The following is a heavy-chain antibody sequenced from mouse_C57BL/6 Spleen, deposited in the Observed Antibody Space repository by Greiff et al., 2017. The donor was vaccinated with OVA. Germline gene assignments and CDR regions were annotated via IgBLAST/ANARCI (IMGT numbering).Heavy chain of an antibody. CDR1: GYTFTSYW. D-gene: IGHD1-1*01. V-gene: IGHV1-74*01. J-gene: IGHJ3*01. CDR2: IHPSDSDT. CDR3: EIPNYSSRSWFAY. Sequence: VQLQQPGAELVKPGASVKVSCKASGYTFTSYWMHWVKQRPGQGLEWIGRIHPSDSDTNYNQKFKGKATLTVDKSTSTAYMQLSSLTSEDSAVXYCEIPNYSSRSWFAYWGQGTLVTVSA.